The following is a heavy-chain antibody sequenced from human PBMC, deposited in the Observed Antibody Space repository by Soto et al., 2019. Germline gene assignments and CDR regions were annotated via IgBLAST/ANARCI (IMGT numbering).Heavy chain of an antibody. CDR2: ISRDGGTK. V-gene: IGHV3-30*03. J-gene: IGHJ4*02. CDR3: TGEVASGY. CDR1: GFTVCTYG. Sequence: QVQLVESGGGVVQRGRSLRLSCAVSGFTVCTYGMHWVRQAPGKGLEWVAVISRDGGTKYYADSVKGRFTISKDNSRNTLYLEMNNLRGDDMGVYYCTGEVASGYWGQGTLVTVSS. D-gene: IGHD2-8*02.